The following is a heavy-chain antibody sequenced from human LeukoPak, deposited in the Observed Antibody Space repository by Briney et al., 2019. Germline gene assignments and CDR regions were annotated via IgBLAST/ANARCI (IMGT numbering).Heavy chain of an antibody. CDR3: ARSINVLLPSALLR. CDR2: IIPILGIA. D-gene: IGHD3-10*01. V-gene: IGHV1-69*04. Sequence: ASVKVSCKASGYTFTSYAMHWVRQAPGQGLEWMGRIIPILGIANYAQKFQGRVTITADKSTSTAYMELSSLRSEDTAVYYCARSINVLLPSALLRWGQGTLVTVSS. J-gene: IGHJ4*02. CDR1: GYTFTSYA.